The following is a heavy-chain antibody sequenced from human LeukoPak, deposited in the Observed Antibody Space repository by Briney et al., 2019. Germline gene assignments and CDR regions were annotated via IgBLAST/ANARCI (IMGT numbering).Heavy chain of an antibody. D-gene: IGHD1-20*01. CDR1: GYTFTSYG. CDR3: ARQSNWNDGGAYYYYYMDV. CDR2: ISAYNGNT. Sequence: ASVKVSCKASGYTFTSYGISWVRQAPGQGLEWMGWISAYNGNTNYAQKLQGRVTMTTDTSTSTAYMELRSLRSDDTAVYYCARQSNWNDGGAYYYYYMDVWGKGTTVTISS. J-gene: IGHJ6*03. V-gene: IGHV1-18*01.